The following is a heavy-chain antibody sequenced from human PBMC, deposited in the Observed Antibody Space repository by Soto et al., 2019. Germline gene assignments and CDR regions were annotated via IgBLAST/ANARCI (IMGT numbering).Heavy chain of an antibody. Sequence: KPSETLSLTCTVSGGSISSYYWSWIRQPAGKGLEWIGRIYTSGSTNYNPSLKSRVTMSVDTSRNQFSLKLSSVTAADTAVYYCARVVHRGVIITFGMDVWGQGTTVTVSS. D-gene: IGHD3-10*01. CDR2: IYTSGST. J-gene: IGHJ6*02. V-gene: IGHV4-4*07. CDR1: GGSISSYY. CDR3: ARVVHRGVIITFGMDV.